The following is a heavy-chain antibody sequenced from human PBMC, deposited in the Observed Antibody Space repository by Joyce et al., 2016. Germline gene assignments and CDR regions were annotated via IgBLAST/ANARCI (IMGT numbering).Heavy chain of an antibody. J-gene: IGHJ3*02. V-gene: IGHV4-34*01. CDR2: INHRGGT. Sequence: QVHLQQWGAGLLKPSETLSLTCAVYGGSLNNYFWGWIRQPPGRGLEWIGEINHRGGTTYNPSLRSRVIISVDTSKNQFSLKLTSVAAADTAVYYCARPVYCSATTCSGPFHIWGQGTLVTVSS. CDR1: GGSLNNYF. CDR3: ARPVYCSATTCSGPFHI. D-gene: IGHD2-15*01.